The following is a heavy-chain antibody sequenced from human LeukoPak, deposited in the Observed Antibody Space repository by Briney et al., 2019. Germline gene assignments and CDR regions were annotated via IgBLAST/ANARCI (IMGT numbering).Heavy chain of an antibody. D-gene: IGHD6-13*01. V-gene: IGHV3-9*01. J-gene: IGHJ4*02. Sequence: GGSLRLSCAASGFIFGDFSMFWVRQVPGKGLEWVSSITWHGRSTAYADSVRGRFTISRDNAKYSLYLQMNSLRPEDTAFYYCTKATTRRVPAATIDSWGQGTLVTVSS. CDR2: ITWHGRST. CDR1: GFIFGDFS. CDR3: TKATTRRVPAATIDS.